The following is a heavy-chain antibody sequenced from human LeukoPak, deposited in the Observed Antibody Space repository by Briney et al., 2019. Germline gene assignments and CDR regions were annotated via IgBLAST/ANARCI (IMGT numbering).Heavy chain of an antibody. CDR3: ARSIAAAGILSGDWFDP. V-gene: IGHV4-59*01. D-gene: IGHD6-13*01. Sequence: PSETLSLTCTVSGGSISSYYWSWIRQPPGKGLEWIGYIYYSGSTNYNPSLKSRVTISVDTPKNQFSLKLSSVTAADTAVYYCARSIAAAGILSGDWFDPWGQGTLVTVSS. CDR2: IYYSGST. J-gene: IGHJ5*02. CDR1: GGSISSYY.